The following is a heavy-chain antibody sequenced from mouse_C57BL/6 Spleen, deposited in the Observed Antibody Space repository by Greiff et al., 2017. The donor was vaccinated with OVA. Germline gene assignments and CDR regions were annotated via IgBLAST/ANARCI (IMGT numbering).Heavy chain of an antibody. CDR3: VRPYYYGSPWFAY. J-gene: IGHJ3*01. CDR1: GFSFNTYA. V-gene: IGHV10-1*01. CDR2: IRSKSNNYAT. D-gene: IGHD1-1*01. Sequence: EVQLVESGGGLVQPKGSLKLSCAASGFSFNTYAMNWVRQAPGKGLEWVARIRSKSNNYATYYADSVKDRFTISRDDSESMLYLQMNNLKTEDTAMYYCVRPYYYGSPWFAYWGQWTLVTVSA.